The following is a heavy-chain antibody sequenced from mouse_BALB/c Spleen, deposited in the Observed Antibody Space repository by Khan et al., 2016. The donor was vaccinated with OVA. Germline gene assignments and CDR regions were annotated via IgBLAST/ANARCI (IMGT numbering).Heavy chain of an antibody. Sequence: EVQLQESGPGPVKPSQSLSLTCTATGYSITSDYAWNWIRQFPGNKLEWMGYIHYSGSTSYIPSLKSRISITRDTSKNQFFLHLNSVTSEDTATYSCARGRAYWGQGTLVTVSA. CDR1: GYSITSDYA. J-gene: IGHJ3*01. CDR2: IHYSGST. CDR3: ARGRAY. D-gene: IGHD3-3*01. V-gene: IGHV3-2*02.